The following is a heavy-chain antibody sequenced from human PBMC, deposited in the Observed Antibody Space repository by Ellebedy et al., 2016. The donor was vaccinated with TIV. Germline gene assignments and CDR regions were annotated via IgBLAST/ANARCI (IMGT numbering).Heavy chain of an antibody. J-gene: IGHJ4*02. CDR3: AKDRTPGDGYWVFDN. Sequence: GASLKISCAASGFTFSTYAMAWVRQAPGKGLEWVSGIVGSGAQKYADSVKGRFTISRDNSKRTVDLQMNSLRAEETAVYFCAKDRTPGDGYWVFDNWGQGTLVSVSS. CDR2: IVGSGA. CDR1: GFTFSTYA. D-gene: IGHD5-18*01. V-gene: IGHV3-23*01.